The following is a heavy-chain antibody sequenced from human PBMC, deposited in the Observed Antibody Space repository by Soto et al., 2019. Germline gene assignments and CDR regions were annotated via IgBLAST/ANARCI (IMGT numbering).Heavy chain of an antibody. CDR3: ARESGVGSGWIGLYGMDA. CDR2: IYYSGST. D-gene: IGHD6-19*01. CDR1: GGSISSGGYY. V-gene: IGHV4-31*03. J-gene: IGHJ6*02. Sequence: PSETLSLTCTVSGGSISSGGYYWSWIRQHPGKGLEWIGYIYYSGSTYYNPSLKSRVTISVDTSKNQFSLKLSSVTAADTAVYYCARESGVGSGWIGLYGMDAWGQGTTVTVSS.